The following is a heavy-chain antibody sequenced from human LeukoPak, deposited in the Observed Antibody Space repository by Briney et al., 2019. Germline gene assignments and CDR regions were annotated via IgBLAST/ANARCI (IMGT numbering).Heavy chain of an antibody. Sequence: PSETLSLTCTVSGYSVSSGYYWGWIRQPPGKGLEWIGSIYHSGSTYYNPSLKSRVTISVDTSENQFSLKLSSVTAADTAVYYCARARAVEQQLVFYFDYWGQGTLVTVSS. J-gene: IGHJ4*02. V-gene: IGHV4-38-2*02. CDR3: ARARAVEQQLVFYFDY. CDR2: IYHSGST. D-gene: IGHD6-13*01. CDR1: GYSVSSGYY.